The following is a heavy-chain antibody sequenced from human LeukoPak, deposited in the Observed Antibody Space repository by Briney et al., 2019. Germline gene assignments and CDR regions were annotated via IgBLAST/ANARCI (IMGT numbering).Heavy chain of an antibody. D-gene: IGHD3-3*02. Sequence: ASVKVSCKASGYTFTSYAIHWVRQAPGQRLEWMGWINAGNGNTKYSQKFQGRVTITGDTSASTAYMELSSLRSEDTAVYYCARVLAEVGYYFDYWGQGTLVTVSS. CDR3: ARVLAEVGYYFDY. V-gene: IGHV1-3*01. CDR1: GYTFTSYA. CDR2: INAGNGNT. J-gene: IGHJ4*02.